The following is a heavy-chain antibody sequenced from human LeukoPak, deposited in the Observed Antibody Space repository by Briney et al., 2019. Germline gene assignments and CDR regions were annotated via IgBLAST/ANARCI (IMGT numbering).Heavy chain of an antibody. CDR1: GFTFSSYA. CDR3: AKDRSRIQLWGTIDY. V-gene: IGHV3-23*01. J-gene: IGHJ4*02. D-gene: IGHD5-18*01. Sequence: PGGSLRLSCAASGFTFSSYAMSWVRQAPGKGLEWVSAISGSGGSTYYADSVKGRFTISRDNSKNTLYLQMNSLRAEDTAVYYCAKDRSRIQLWGTIDYWGQGTLVTVSS. CDR2: ISGSGGST.